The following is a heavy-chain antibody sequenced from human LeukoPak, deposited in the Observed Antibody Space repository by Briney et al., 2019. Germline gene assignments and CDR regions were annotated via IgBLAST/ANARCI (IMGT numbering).Heavy chain of an antibody. V-gene: IGHV1-46*01. J-gene: IGHJ4*02. CDR3: ARDGVGYCSGGSCYHPHYDY. D-gene: IGHD2-15*01. CDR2: INPSGGST. CDR1: GYTFTSYY. Sequence: GASVKVSCKASGYTFTSYYMHWVRQAPGQGLEWMGIINPSGGSTSYEQKYQGRGTMTRDTSTSTVYMGLSSLRSEDTAVSYCARDGVGYCSGGSCYHPHYDYWGQGTLVTVSS.